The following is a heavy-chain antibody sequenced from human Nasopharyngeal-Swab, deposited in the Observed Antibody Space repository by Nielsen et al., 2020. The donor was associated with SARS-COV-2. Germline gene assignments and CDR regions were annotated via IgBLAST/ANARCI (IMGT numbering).Heavy chain of an antibody. J-gene: IGHJ2*01. V-gene: IGHV3-23*01. CDR1: GFTFSSYA. Sequence: GESLKISCAASGFTFSSYAMSWVRQAPGKGLEWVSAISGSGGSTYYADSVKGRFTISRDNSKNTLYLQMNSLRAEYTAVYYCAKTAAFYYDSSAGDWYFDLWGRGTLVTVSS. CDR3: AKTAAFYYDSSAGDWYFDL. CDR2: ISGSGGST. D-gene: IGHD3-22*01.